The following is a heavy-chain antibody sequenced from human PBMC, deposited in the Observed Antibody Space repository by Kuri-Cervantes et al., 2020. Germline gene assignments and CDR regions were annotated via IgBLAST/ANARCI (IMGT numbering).Heavy chain of an antibody. Sequence: GESLKISCAASGFTFSSYWMHWVRQAPGKGLEWVSSISSSSSYIYYADSVEGRFTISRDNAKNSLYLQMNSLRAEDTAVYYCAKDKRFLDIWGQGTMVTVSS. J-gene: IGHJ3*02. CDR2: ISSSSSYI. CDR1: GFTFSSYW. CDR3: AKDKRFLDI. V-gene: IGHV3-21*01. D-gene: IGHD3-16*01.